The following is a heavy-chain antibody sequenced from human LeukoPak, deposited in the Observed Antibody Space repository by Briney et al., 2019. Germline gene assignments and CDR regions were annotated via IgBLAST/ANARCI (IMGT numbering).Heavy chain of an antibody. CDR1: GFTFSSYW. CDR2: INSDGSST. D-gene: IGHD1-26*01. Sequence: GGSLRLSCAASGFTFSSYWMPWVRQAPGKGLVWVSRINSDGSSTSYADSVKGRFTISRDNAKNTLYLQMNSLRAEDTAVYYCARANPSGSYSWLVYWGQGTLVTVSS. V-gene: IGHV3-74*01. CDR3: ARANPSGSYSWLVY. J-gene: IGHJ4*02.